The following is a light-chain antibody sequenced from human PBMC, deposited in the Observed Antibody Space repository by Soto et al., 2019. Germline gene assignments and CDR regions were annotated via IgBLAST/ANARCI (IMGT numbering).Light chain of an antibody. CDR1: SSDVGGYNL. V-gene: IGLV2-23*01. CDR2: KGT. Sequence: QSVLPQPASVSGSPGQSITISCTGTSSDVGGYNLVSWYQQHPDKAPQLMIYKGTQRPSGVSNRFSGSTSGNAASLTISGLQAGDEADYFCCSSAPESTYVFGTGTKV. J-gene: IGLJ1*01. CDR3: CSSAPESTYV.